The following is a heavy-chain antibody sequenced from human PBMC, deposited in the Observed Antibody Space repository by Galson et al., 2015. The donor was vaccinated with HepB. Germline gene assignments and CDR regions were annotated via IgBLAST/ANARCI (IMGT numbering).Heavy chain of an antibody. V-gene: IGHV3-30*04. CDR3: ARSPPNLNTVYYYYFYAMDV. CDR1: GFTFTSYS. D-gene: IGHD2-2*02. J-gene: IGHJ6*02. CDR2: ISYDGNNK. Sequence: SLRLSCAASGFTFTSYSMDWVRQAPGKGLEWVAVISYDGNNKYYADSVRGRFTISRGNSKNTLYLQMDSLRAEDTAVYYCARSPPNLNTVYYYYFYAMDVWGQGTTVTVSS.